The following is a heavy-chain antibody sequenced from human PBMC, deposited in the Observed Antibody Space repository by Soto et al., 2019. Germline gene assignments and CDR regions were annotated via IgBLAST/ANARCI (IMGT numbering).Heavy chain of an antibody. D-gene: IGHD3-10*01. Sequence: QVPLVPSGAEVQKPGSSVKVSCNASAGTFSSYAISCVRQAPEQGLEWIGGIIPIFCTANYAQNFHGRVTITADESTSTSYMVLGRWRGADTAINDASRSLYSYGDGGYLNFLDFWGQGALATV. J-gene: IGHJ4*02. V-gene: IGHV1-69*01. CDR3: SRSLYSYGDGGYLNFLDF. CDR1: AGTFSSYA. CDR2: IIPIFCTA.